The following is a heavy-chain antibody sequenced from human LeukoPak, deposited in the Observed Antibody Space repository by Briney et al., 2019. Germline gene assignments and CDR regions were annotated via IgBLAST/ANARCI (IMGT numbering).Heavy chain of an antibody. CDR2: IRSKAYGGTT. Sequence: GGSLRLSCAASGFTFSSYPMHWVRQAPGKGLEWVGFIRSKAYGGTTEYTASVKGRFTISRDDSKSIAYLQMNSLKTEDTAVYYCRSLRYYDSSGLDYWGQGTLVTVSS. V-gene: IGHV3-49*02. CDR1: GFTFSSYP. J-gene: IGHJ4*02. CDR3: RSLRYYDSSGLDY. D-gene: IGHD3-22*01.